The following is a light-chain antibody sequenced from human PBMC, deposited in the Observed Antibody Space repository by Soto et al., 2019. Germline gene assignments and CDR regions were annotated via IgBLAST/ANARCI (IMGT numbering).Light chain of an antibody. V-gene: IGLV2-14*01. CDR3: SSYTSSITLYV. CDR2: EVS. CDR1: SSDVGYYNY. J-gene: IGLJ1*01. Sequence: QSVLTQPASVSGSPGQSITISCTGTSSDVGYYNYVSWYQQHPGKAPKLMIYEVSNRPSGVSNRFSGSKSGNTASLTISGLQAEDEADYYCSSYTSSITLYVFGTGTKLTVL.